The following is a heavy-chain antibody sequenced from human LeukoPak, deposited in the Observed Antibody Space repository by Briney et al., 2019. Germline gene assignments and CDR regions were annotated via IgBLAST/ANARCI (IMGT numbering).Heavy chain of an antibody. J-gene: IGHJ4*02. V-gene: IGHV3-66*02. Sequence: GGSLRLSCAASGFTVSSSYMSWVRQAPGKGLEWVSAIYSGGSTYYADSVKGRFTISRDNSKNTLYLQMNSLRAEDTAVYYCARGTHKWELANRFDFWGQGTLVTVSS. CDR3: ARGTHKWELANRFDF. D-gene: IGHD1-26*01. CDR2: IYSGGST. CDR1: GFTVSSSY.